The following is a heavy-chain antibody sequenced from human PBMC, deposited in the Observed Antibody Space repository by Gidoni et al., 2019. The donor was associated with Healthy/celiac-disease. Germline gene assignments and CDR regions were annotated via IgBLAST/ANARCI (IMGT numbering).Heavy chain of an antibody. CDR1: GFTFSSYW. J-gene: IGHJ4*02. CDR3: ARDHSDSSSWGYFDY. CDR2: IKQDGSEK. Sequence: EVQLVESGGGLVQPGGSLRLSCAASGFTFSSYWMSWVRQAPGKGLGWVTNIKQDGSEKYYVDSVKGRFTISRDNAKNSLYLQMNSLRAEDTAVYYCARDHSDSSSWGYFDYWGQGTLVTVSS. D-gene: IGHD6-13*01. V-gene: IGHV3-7*03.